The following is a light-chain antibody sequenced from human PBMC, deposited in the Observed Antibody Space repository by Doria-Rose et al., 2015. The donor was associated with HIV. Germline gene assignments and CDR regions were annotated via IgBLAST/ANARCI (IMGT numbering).Light chain of an antibody. Sequence: TQSPGTLSLSPGERATLSCRASQSFSSTYLAWYQQKPGQAPSLLIYDGSTRATVIPDRFSASGSGTDSTLTINRLEPEDFALYYCHQYGTSWTFGQGTKVEI. V-gene: IGKV3-20*01. CDR3: HQYGTSWT. CDR1: QSFSSTY. J-gene: IGKJ1*01. CDR2: DGS.